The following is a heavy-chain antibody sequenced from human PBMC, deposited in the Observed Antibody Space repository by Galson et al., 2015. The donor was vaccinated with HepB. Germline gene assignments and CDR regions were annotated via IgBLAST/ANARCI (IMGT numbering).Heavy chain of an antibody. D-gene: IGHD2-2*01. CDR2: ISNSGDTT. CDR3: AHAPNLYYFDN. J-gene: IGHJ4*02. Sequence: SLRLSCAASGFTFSNYAMSWVRQAPGKGLEWISVISNSGDTTYYAASVKGRFTISRDNAKNSLYLQMNSLRVEDTAVYYCAHAPNLYYFDNWGQGALVTASS. CDR1: GFTFSNYA. V-gene: IGHV3-23*01.